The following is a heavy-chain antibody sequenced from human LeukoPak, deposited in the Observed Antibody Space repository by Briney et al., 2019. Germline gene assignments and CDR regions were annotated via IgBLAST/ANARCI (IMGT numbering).Heavy chain of an antibody. CDR3: ARRRITIFGVVTQKNWFDP. CDR2: INHSGST. CDR1: GGSFSGYY. D-gene: IGHD3-3*01. V-gene: IGHV4-34*01. J-gene: IGHJ5*02. Sequence: SETLSLTCAVYGGSFSGYYWSWIHQPPGKGLEWIGEINHSGSTNYNPSLKSRVTISVDTSKNQFSLKLSSVTAADTAVYYCARRRITIFGVVTQKNWFDPWGQGTQVTVSS.